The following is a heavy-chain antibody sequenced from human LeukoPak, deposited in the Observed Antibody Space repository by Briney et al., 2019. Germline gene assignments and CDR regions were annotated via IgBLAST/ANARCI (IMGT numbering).Heavy chain of an antibody. CDR1: GFTVSSNY. CDR3: ARSGYTSSSGRSY. J-gene: IGHJ4*02. V-gene: IGHV3-53*01. D-gene: IGHD6-6*01. Sequence: GGSLRLSCAASGFTVSSNYVSWVRQAPGRGLEWVSLIYSGGSTYYADSVRGRFTISRVNSKNTLYLQMNSLRAEDTAVYYCARSGYTSSSGRSYWGQGTLVTVSS. CDR2: IYSGGST.